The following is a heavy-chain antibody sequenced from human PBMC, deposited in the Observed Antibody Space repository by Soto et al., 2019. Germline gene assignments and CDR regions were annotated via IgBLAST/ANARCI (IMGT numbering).Heavy chain of an antibody. CDR2: VHQFVGT. CDR3: ANWGGLNFPRLY. J-gene: IGHJ4*01. Sequence: QVRLQESGPGLVEPSGTLSLTCAVSGGSIYTDDWWTWVRQTPGKGLEWIGEVHQFVGTNYNPSLRSRVTISIDKSKNQFSLELTSVTAADTAVYYCANWGGLNFPRLYWGPEPWSPSPQ. D-gene: IGHD3-16*01. V-gene: IGHV4-4*02. CDR1: GGSIYTDDW.